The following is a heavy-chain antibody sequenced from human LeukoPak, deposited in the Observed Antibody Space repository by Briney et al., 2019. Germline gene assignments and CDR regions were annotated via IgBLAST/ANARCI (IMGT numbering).Heavy chain of an antibody. CDR1: GYTFTRYA. J-gene: IGHJ4*02. V-gene: IGHV1-3*01. D-gene: IGHD3-16*01. CDR3: AREDYLRVRFGSKAYFDH. Sequence: ASVKVSCKASGYTFTRYAIHWVRQAPGQRLEWMGWIIAGDGSTKYSQMFQGRITITRDTSANTVYMEMTSLRPDDMAVYYCAREDYLRVRFGSKAYFDHWGQGTQVTVSS. CDR2: IIAGDGST.